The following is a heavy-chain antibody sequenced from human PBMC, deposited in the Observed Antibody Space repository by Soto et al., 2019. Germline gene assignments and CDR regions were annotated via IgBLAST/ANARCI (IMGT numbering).Heavy chain of an antibody. Sequence: QITLKESGPTVVKPTEPLTLTCTFSGFSLTTSGVGVGWVRQSPGKAPEWLELIYWDDDKRYSTSLNSRLIITKDTSKNRVVLTMANVDPADTATYYCAHRVLRTVFGLVTTTAIYFDFWGPGTPVVVSS. J-gene: IGHJ4*02. CDR1: GFSLTTSGVG. CDR3: AHRVLRTVFGLVTTTAIYFDF. V-gene: IGHV2-5*02. CDR2: IYWDDDK. D-gene: IGHD3-3*01.